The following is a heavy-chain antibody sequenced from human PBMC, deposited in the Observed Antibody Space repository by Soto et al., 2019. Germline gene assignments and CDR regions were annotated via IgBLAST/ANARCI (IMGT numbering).Heavy chain of an antibody. Sequence: EASVKVSCKASGYAFPSYYIHWVRQAPGQGLEWVGKINPTGGITSYAQKFQGRVTMTRDMSTTTVYMELSSLRSEDAAVYYCVRDYGDYVWDYWGQGTLVTVSS. CDR3: VRDYGDYVWDY. V-gene: IGHV1-46*01. D-gene: IGHD4-17*01. CDR2: INPTGGIT. J-gene: IGHJ4*02. CDR1: GYAFPSYY.